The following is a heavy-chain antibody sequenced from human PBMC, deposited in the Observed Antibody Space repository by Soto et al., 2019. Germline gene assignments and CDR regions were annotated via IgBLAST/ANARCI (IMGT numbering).Heavy chain of an antibody. J-gene: IGHJ4*02. CDR1: GFTFSSYA. D-gene: IGHD5-18*01. CDR2: ISGSGGST. CDR3: AKSGGYSYGYDPYYFDY. V-gene: IGHV3-23*01. Sequence: PGGSLRLSCAASGFTFSSYAMSWVRQAPGKGLEWVSAISGSGGSTYYADSVKGRFSISRDNSKNTLYLQMNSLRAEDTAVYYCAKSGGYSYGYDPYYFDYWGQGTLVTVSS.